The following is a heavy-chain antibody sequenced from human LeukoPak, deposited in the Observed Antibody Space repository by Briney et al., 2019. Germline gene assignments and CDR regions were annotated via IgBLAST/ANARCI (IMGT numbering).Heavy chain of an antibody. D-gene: IGHD3-10*01. J-gene: IGHJ4*02. Sequence: ASVKVSCKASGYTFTSYYMHWVRQAPGQGLEWMGWVSPHSGATNYAQKFQGRVTMTRDTSISTAYMELSRLRSDDTAVYYCASKTGGSGSPFDYWGQGTLVTVSS. CDR1: GYTFTSYY. CDR2: VSPHSGAT. V-gene: IGHV1-2*02. CDR3: ASKTGGSGSPFDY.